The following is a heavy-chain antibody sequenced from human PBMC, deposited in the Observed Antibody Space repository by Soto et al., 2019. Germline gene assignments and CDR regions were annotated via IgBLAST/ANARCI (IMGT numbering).Heavy chain of an antibody. CDR2: ISNSGST. CDR1: GGSVTSDEDY. V-gene: IGHV4-30-4*01. CDR3: ATESGSTYGYFDH. D-gene: IGHD5-18*01. Sequence: PSETLSLTCTVSGGSVTSDEDYWTWIRQSPGKCLEWIGYISNSGSTGYNPSLQTRLSMXXXRXXXXXTLXLXXVTXADTAVYFCATESGSTYGYFDHWGQGTQVTVSS. J-gene: IGHJ4*02.